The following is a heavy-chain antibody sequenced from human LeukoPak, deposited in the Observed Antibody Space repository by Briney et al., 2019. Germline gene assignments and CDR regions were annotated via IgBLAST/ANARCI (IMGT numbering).Heavy chain of an antibody. D-gene: IGHD2-15*01. J-gene: IGHJ4*02. CDR1: GGSISSYY. CDR2: IDISGNT. Sequence: SETLSLTCTVSGGSISSYYWTWIRQPAGKGLEWMGRIDISGNTNYNPSLKSRLTMSVDTSKNHFSLKFSSVTAADTAVYYCARGGIGRAARSTLDYWGQGTLVTVSS. V-gene: IGHV4-4*07. CDR3: ARGGIGRAARSTLDY.